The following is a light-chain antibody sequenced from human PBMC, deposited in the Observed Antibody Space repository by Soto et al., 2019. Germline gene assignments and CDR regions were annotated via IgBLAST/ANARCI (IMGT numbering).Light chain of an antibody. CDR3: QQYNNWPQLT. V-gene: IGKV3-15*01. J-gene: IGKJ4*01. Sequence: EIVMTQSPATLSVSPGERATLSCRASQSVSSNLAWYQQKPGQAPRLLIYGASTRATGIPARFSGGGSGTEFTLTISSLQSEDFAVYYCQQYNNWPQLTFGGGTKVEIK. CDR2: GAS. CDR1: QSVSSN.